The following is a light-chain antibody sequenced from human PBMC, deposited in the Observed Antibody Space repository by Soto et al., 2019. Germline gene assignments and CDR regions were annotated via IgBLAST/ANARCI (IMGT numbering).Light chain of an antibody. J-gene: IGKJ1*01. CDR2: DTS. V-gene: IGKV3-15*01. CDR3: QQYNNWPPWT. CDR1: QSISSK. Sequence: EIVMTQSPATLSVSPGERATLSCRASQSISSKLAWYQHRPGQAPRLLIYDTSTRAAGIPARFTGSGSGTEFTLTISSLQSEDFAVYYCQQYNNWPPWTFGQGTKVDIK.